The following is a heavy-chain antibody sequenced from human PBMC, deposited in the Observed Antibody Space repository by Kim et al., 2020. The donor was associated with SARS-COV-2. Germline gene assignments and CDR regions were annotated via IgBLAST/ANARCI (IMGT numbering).Heavy chain of an antibody. Sequence: GGSLRLSCATSGFIFSSYWMNWGRQTPGKGLEWVASIKEDGNKKNCVDSLKGRFTISRDNAKNSVYLHMESLRVEDTAVYYCARGVIGVPGMDVWGQGTTVTVSS. CDR2: IKEDGNKK. V-gene: IGHV3-7*03. CDR1: GFIFSSYW. J-gene: IGHJ6*02. D-gene: IGHD3-10*01. CDR3: ARGVIGVPGMDV.